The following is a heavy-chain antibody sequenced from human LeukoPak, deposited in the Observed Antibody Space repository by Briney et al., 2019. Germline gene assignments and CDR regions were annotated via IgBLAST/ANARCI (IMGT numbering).Heavy chain of an antibody. Sequence: ASVKVSCKVSGYTLTELSMHWVRQAPGQGLEWMGWINTNTGGTNYAQKFQGRVTMTRDTSISTAYMELSRLRSDDTALYYCARVDDVLTGSAFDIWGQGTMVTVSS. CDR2: INTNTGGT. V-gene: IGHV1-2*02. D-gene: IGHD3-9*01. CDR3: ARVDDVLTGSAFDI. CDR1: GYTLTELS. J-gene: IGHJ3*02.